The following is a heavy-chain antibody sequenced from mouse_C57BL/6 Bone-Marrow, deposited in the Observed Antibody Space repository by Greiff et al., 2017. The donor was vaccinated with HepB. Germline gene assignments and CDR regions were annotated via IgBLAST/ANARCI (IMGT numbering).Heavy chain of an antibody. V-gene: IGHV1-53*01. D-gene: IGHD2-3*01. CDR2: INPSNGGT. CDR1: GYTFTSYW. CDR3: ASRWLLRRYWYFDV. J-gene: IGHJ1*03. Sequence: QVQLQQPGTELVKPGASVKLSCKASGYTFTSYWMHWVKQRPGQGLEWIGNINPSNGGTNYNEKFKSKATLTVDESSSTAYMQLSSLTSEDSAVYYCASRWLLRRYWYFDVWGTGTTVTVSS.